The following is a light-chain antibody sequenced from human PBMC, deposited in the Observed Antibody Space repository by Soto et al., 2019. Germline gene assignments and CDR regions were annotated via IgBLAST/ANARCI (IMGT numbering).Light chain of an antibody. V-gene: IGKV4-1*01. Sequence: DIVMTQSPDSLAVSLGERATINCKSSQSVLYSSNNKNYLAWYQQKPGQPPKLLIYWASTRASGVPDRFSGSGSGTDFTLTISSLQAEDVAIYYCQRYYYTPPLAFGGGTKVEIK. CDR2: WAS. CDR3: QRYYYTPPLA. J-gene: IGKJ4*01. CDR1: QSVLYSSNNKNY.